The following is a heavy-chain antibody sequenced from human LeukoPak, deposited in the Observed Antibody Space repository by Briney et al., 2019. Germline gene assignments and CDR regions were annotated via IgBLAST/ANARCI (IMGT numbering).Heavy chain of an antibody. Sequence: SETLSLTCTVSGGSISSSSYYWGWIRQPPGKGLEWIGSIYYSGSTYYNPSLKSRVTISVDTSQNQFSLKVSSVTAADTAAYYCARQHSRWSHYFDYWGQGTLVTVSS. CDR2: IYYSGST. J-gene: IGHJ4*02. CDR3: ARQHSRWSHYFDY. V-gene: IGHV4-39*01. CDR1: GGSISSSSYY. D-gene: IGHD6-13*01.